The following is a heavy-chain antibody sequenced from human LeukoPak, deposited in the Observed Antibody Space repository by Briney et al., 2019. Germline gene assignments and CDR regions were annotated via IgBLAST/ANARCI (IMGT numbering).Heavy chain of an antibody. CDR3: AKEGGSYYDYYYGMDV. J-gene: IGHJ6*02. Sequence: GRPLRLSCAASGFTLSSYGMHWVRQAPGKGLEWVAIISYDGSNEYYADSVKGRFTISRDNSKNTLYLQMNSLRTEDTAVYYCAKEGGSYYDYYYGMDVWGQGTTVTVSS. D-gene: IGHD1-26*01. V-gene: IGHV3-30*18. CDR1: GFTLSSYG. CDR2: ISYDGSNE.